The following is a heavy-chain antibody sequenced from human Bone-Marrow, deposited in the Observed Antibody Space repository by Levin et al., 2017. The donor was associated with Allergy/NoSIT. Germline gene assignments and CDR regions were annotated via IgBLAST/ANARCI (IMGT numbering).Heavy chain of an antibody. D-gene: IGHD3-16*01. CDR1: GFTFSHFA. V-gene: IGHV3-23*01. CDR2: ITTTGATT. CDR3: AVKSRLEY. Sequence: PGGSLRLSCATSGFTFSHFAMTWVRQAPGKGLEWVSTITTTGATTYYADSVEGRFTISRDNSKNTLFLEMNSLRVEDTAIYYCAVKSRLEYWGLGTLVTVSA. J-gene: IGHJ4*02.